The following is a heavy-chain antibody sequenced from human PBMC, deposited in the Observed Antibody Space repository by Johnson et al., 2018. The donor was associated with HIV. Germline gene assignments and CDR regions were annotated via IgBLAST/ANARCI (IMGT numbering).Heavy chain of an antibody. CDR3: AISIPRPGWGDAFDI. J-gene: IGHJ3*02. CDR1: GFTFDDYG. D-gene: IGHD3-16*01. V-gene: IGHV3-20*04. Sequence: VQLVESGGGVVRPGGSLRLSCAASGFTFDDYGMSWVRQAPGKGLEWVSGINWNGGSTGYADSVKGRFTISRDNAKNSLYLQMNSLRAEDTAVYYCAISIPRPGWGDAFDIWGRGTMVTVSS. CDR2: INWNGGST.